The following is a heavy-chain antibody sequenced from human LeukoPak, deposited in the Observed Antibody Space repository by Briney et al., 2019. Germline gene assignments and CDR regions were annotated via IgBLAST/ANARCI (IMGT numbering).Heavy chain of an antibody. CDR1: GGSISGYY. CDR2: ISFNGNT. D-gene: IGHD1-7*01. CDR3: ARGPNWYYNS. V-gene: IGHV4-59*01. Sequence: PSETLSLTCTVSGGSISGYYWSWIRQPPGKGLEWIGYISFNGNTDYNPSLDSRVTISVDTSKNQFSLKLTSVTAADTAVYYCARGPNWYYNSWGQGTLVTVS. J-gene: IGHJ4*02.